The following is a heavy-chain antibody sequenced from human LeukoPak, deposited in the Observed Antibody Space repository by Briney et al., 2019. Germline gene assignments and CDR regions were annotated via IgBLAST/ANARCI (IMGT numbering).Heavy chain of an antibody. CDR3: ARDSRRRGGFFTRGWFDP. D-gene: IGHD2-15*01. Sequence: SVKVSCKASGGTFSSYAISWVRQAPGQGLEWMGGIIPIFGTANYAQKFQGRVTIIADTSTSTAYMELSSLRSEDTAVYYCARDSRRRGGFFTRGWFDPWGQGTLVTVSS. V-gene: IGHV1-69*06. J-gene: IGHJ5*02. CDR1: GGTFSSYA. CDR2: IIPIFGTA.